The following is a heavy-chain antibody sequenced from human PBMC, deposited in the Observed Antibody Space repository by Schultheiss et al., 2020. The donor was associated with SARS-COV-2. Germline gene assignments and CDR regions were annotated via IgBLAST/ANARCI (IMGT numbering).Heavy chain of an antibody. CDR3: ARGGYLEWELLRV. D-gene: IGHD1-26*01. J-gene: IGHJ4*02. CDR2: IYPGDSDT. Sequence: GESLKISCKGSGYRFTSYWIGWVRQMPGKGLEWMGIIYPGDSDTRYSLSFQGQVTISVDKSISTAYLQWSSLKASDTAMYYCARGGYLEWELLRVWGQGTLVTVSS. V-gene: IGHV5-51*01. CDR1: GYRFTSYW.